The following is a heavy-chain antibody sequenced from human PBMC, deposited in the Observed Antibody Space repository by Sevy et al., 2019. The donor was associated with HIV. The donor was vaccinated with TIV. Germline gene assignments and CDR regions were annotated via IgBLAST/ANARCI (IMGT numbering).Heavy chain of an antibody. V-gene: IGHV3-30*18. J-gene: IGHJ4*02. CDR2: ISYDGSNK. CDR3: AKADDSSGYYSFDY. Sequence: GGSLRLSCAASGFTFSSYGMHWVRQAPGKGLEWVAVISYDGSNKYYADSVKGRFTISRDNSKNTLYLQMNSLGAEDTAVYYCAKADDSSGYYSFDYWGQGTLVTVSS. D-gene: IGHD3-22*01. CDR1: GFTFSSYG.